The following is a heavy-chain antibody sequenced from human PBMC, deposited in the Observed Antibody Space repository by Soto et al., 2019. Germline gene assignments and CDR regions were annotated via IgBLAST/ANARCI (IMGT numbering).Heavy chain of an antibody. CDR1: GYTFTSYG. J-gene: IGHJ6*02. CDR2: ISAYNGNT. Sequence: ASVKVSCKASGYTFTSYGISWVRQAPGQGLEWMGWISAYNGNTNYAQKLQGRVTMTTDTSTSTAYMELRSLRSDDTAVYYCARDWSGSYHYYYYYGMDVWGQGTTVTVSS. CDR3: ARDWSGSYHYYYYYGMDV. D-gene: IGHD1-26*01. V-gene: IGHV1-18*01.